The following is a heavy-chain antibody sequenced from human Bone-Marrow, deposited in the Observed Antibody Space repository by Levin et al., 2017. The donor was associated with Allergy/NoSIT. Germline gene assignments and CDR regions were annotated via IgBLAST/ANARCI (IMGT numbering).Heavy chain of an antibody. D-gene: IGHD4-17*01. Sequence: GGSLRLSCAASGFTFSSYAMSWVRQAPGKGLEWVSAISGSGGSTYYADSVKGRFTISRDNSKNTLYLQMNSLRAEDTAVYYCAKVRDTVTTIYYYYYMDVWGKGTTVTVSS. J-gene: IGHJ6*03. CDR3: AKVRDTVTTIYYYYYMDV. V-gene: IGHV3-23*01. CDR1: GFTFSSYA. CDR2: ISGSGGST.